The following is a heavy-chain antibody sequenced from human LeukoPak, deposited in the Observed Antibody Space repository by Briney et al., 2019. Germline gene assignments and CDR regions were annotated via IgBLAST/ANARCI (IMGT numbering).Heavy chain of an antibody. CDR1: GGSFSAHY. CDR2: INHRGST. J-gene: IGHJ4*02. Sequence: SETLSLTCVVSGGSFSAHYWSWIRQPPGMGLEWIGEINHRGSTNYNPSLKSRVTMSVDTSKNQFSLKLSSVNAADTAVYYCARYFTFDSSGYYYTFDYWGQGTLVTVSS. CDR3: ARYFTFDSSGYYYTFDY. D-gene: IGHD3-22*01. V-gene: IGHV4-34*01.